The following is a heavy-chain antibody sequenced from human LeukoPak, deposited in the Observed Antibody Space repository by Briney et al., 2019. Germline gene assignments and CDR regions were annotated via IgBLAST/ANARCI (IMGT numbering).Heavy chain of an antibody. J-gene: IGHJ4*02. CDR3: AREGVAVAATDY. V-gene: IGHV3-21*01. CDR2: ISSSSSYI. Sequence: GGSLRLSCAASGFTFSSYSMNWVRQAPGKGLEWVSSISSSSSYIYYADSVKGRFTISRDHAKNSLYLQMNSLRAEDTAVYYCAREGVAVAATDYWGQGTLVTVSS. D-gene: IGHD6-19*01. CDR1: GFTFSSYS.